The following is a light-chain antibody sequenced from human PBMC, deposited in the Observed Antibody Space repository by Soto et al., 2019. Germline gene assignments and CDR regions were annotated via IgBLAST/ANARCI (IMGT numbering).Light chain of an antibody. CDR3: AAWDDSLRGPV. J-gene: IGLJ2*01. CDR2: SNN. CDR1: SSNIGTNY. V-gene: IGLV1-47*02. Sequence: QSVLTQPPSASGTPGQRVTISCSGSSSNIGTNYVYWYQQLPGTAPKLLIYSNNQRPSGVPDRFSGSKSGTSASLAISGLRTEAEADYYCAAWDDSLRGPVFGGGTKLTVL.